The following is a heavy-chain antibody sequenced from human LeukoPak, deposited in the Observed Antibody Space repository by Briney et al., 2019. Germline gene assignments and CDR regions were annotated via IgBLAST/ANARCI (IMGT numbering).Heavy chain of an antibody. CDR2: IFHTGMT. CDR1: AGSINNENW. CDR3: VRQTPGFMIAGHYDH. Sequence: SGTLSLTCVVSAGSINNENWWSWVRQPPGKGLEWIGEIFHTGMTNYNPSLKSRVTMSIDKSENQFSLKLTSVTAADTAVYYCVRQTPGFMIAGHYDHWAQGTLVTVSS. J-gene: IGHJ4*02. V-gene: IGHV4-4*02. D-gene: IGHD3-16*01.